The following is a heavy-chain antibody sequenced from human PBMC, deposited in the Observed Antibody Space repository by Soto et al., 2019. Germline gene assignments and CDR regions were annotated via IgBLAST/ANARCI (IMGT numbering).Heavy chain of an antibody. CDR3: AKDGAVAGTGYYYGMDV. Sequence: PGGSLRLSCAASGFTFSSYAMSWVRQAPGKGLEWVSAISGSGGSTYYADSVKGQFTISRDNSKNTLYLQMNSLRAEDTAVYYCAKDGAVAGTGYYYGMDVWGQGTTVTVSS. CDR2: ISGSGGST. D-gene: IGHD6-19*01. V-gene: IGHV3-23*01. CDR1: GFTFSSYA. J-gene: IGHJ6*02.